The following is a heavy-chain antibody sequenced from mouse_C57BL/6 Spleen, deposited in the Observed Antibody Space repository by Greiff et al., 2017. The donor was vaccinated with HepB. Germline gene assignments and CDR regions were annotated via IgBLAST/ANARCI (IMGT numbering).Heavy chain of an antibody. Sequence: EVMLVESGGGLVKPGGSLKLSCAASGFTFSDYGMHWVRQAPEKGLEWVAYISSGSSTIYYADTVKGRFTISRDNAKNTLFLQMTSPRSEDTAMYYCARDYGVDYAMDYWGQGTSVTVSS. CDR1: GFTFSDYG. J-gene: IGHJ4*01. CDR2: ISSGSSTI. D-gene: IGHD1-1*02. V-gene: IGHV5-17*01. CDR3: ARDYGVDYAMDY.